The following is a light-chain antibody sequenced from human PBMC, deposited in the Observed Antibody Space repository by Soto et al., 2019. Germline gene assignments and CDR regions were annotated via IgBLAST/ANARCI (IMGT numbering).Light chain of an antibody. V-gene: IGKV1-33*01. Sequence: DIKMTQSASSLSASVGDRVTITCQASQVIRNYLNWYQQKPGKAPKLLISDVSTLERGVPSRFSDSGSATEFTLTISGLQPDDFATYYCQQYKDYVYTFGQGTKVESK. CDR2: DVS. CDR1: QVIRNY. CDR3: QQYKDYVYT. J-gene: IGKJ2*01.